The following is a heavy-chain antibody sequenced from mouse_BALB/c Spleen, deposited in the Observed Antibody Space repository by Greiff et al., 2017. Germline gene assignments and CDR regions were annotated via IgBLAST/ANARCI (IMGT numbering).Heavy chain of an antibody. CDR3: ARVFGCYYNAMDY. CDR2: INPYNGDT. CDR1: GYSFTGYF. J-gene: IGHJ4*01. Sequence: VQLKESGPELVKPGASVKISCKASGYSFTGYFMNWVMQSHGKSLEWIGRINPYNGDTFYNQKFKGKATLTVDKSSSTAHMELRSLASEDSAVYYCARVFGCYYNAMDYWGQGTSVTVSS. V-gene: IGHV1-20*02. D-gene: IGHD2-12*01.